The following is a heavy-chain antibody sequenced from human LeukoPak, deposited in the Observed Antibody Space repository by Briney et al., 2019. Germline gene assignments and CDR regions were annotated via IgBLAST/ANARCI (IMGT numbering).Heavy chain of an antibody. J-gene: IGHJ4*02. CDR2: ISNTGSTK. Sequence: GGSLRLSCAASGFTFSSYSMNWVRQAPGKGLECISYISNTGSTKYSADSVKGRFTISRDNAKNSLYLQMNSLRAEDTAVYYCARDTGKQLWYFDYWGQGTLVTVSS. D-gene: IGHD5-18*01. CDR3: ARDTGKQLWYFDY. CDR1: GFTFSSYS. V-gene: IGHV3-48*04.